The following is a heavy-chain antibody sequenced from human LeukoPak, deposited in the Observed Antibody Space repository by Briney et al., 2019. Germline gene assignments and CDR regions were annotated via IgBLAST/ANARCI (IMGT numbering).Heavy chain of an antibody. D-gene: IGHD2-2*03. Sequence: SETLSLTCTVSGGSISSGDYYWSWIRQPPGKGLEWIGYIYYSGSTHYNPSLKSRVTISVDTSKNQFSLKLSSVTAADAAVYYCTRDRAGYCSTTNCPWGQGTLVTVSS. CDR2: IYYSGST. J-gene: IGHJ5*02. V-gene: IGHV4-30-4*01. CDR3: TRDRAGYCSTTNCP. CDR1: GGSISSGDYY.